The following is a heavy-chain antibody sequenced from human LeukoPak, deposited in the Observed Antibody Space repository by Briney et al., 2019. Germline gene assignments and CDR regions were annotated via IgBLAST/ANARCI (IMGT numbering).Heavy chain of an antibody. D-gene: IGHD6-25*01. Sequence: SETLSLTCTVSGGSISTYYWIWIRQPPGKGLEWIGYIYYSGSTNYNPSLKSRVPISVDTSKNQLSLKLSSVTPADTAVYYCARAGRGTGIAASPIWGQGTMVTVSS. CDR1: GGSISTYY. CDR3: ARAGRGTGIAASPI. V-gene: IGHV4-59*01. J-gene: IGHJ3*02. CDR2: IYYSGST.